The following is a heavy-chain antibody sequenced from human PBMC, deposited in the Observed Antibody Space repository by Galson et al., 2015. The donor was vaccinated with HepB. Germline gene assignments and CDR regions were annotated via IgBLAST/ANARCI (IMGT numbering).Heavy chain of an antibody. V-gene: IGHV3-23*01. D-gene: IGHD3/OR15-3a*01. CDR2: VSGSGGST. Sequence: SLRLSCAASGFTFRNYAMSWVRQAPGKGLEWVSGVSGSGGSTYYADSVKGRFTISSDNSKNTLYLQINSLRAEDMAVYFCTQGTSSYAFDIWGQGTMVTVSS. CDR1: GFTFRNYA. CDR3: TQGTSSYAFDI. J-gene: IGHJ3*02.